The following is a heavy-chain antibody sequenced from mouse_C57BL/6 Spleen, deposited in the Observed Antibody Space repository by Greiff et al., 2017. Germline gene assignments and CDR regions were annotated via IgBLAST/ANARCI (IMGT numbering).Heavy chain of an antibody. V-gene: IGHV3-6*01. CDR1: GYSITSGYY. Sequence: EVKLVESGPGLVKPSPSLSLTCSVTGYSITSGYYWNWIRQFPGNKREWMGYISYDGSNNYNPSLKNRISITRDTSKNQFFLKLNSVTTEDTATYYCARGGTGTGFDYWGQGTTLTVSS. CDR2: ISYDGSN. D-gene: IGHD4-1*01. CDR3: ARGGTGTGFDY. J-gene: IGHJ2*01.